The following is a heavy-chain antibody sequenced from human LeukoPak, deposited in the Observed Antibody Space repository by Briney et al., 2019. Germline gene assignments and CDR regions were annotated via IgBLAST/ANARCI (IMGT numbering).Heavy chain of an antibody. CDR1: GYSFTIYW. J-gene: IGHJ6*03. CDR3: ARSRVGGIAAAGTDYYYMDV. D-gene: IGHD6-13*01. V-gene: IGHV5-51*01. CDR2: IYPGDSDT. Sequence: GESLKISCKGSGYSFTIYWIGWVRQMPGKGLEWMGIIYPGDSDTRYSPSFQGQVTISADKSISTAYLQWSSLKASDAAMYYCARSRVGGIAAAGTDYYYMDVWGKGTTVTVSS.